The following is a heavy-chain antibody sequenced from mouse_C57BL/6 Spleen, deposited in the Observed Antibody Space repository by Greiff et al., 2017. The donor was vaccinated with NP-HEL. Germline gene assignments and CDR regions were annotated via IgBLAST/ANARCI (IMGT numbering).Heavy chain of an antibody. CDR2: INPNNGGT. CDR1: GYTFTDYN. Sequence: EVQLQQSGPELVKPGASVKIPCKASGYTFTDYNMDWVKQSHGKSLEWIGDINPNNGGTIYNQKFKGKATLTVDKSSSSAYMELRSMTAEDTAVYYCAREDSSNYFDYWGQGTTLTVSA. D-gene: IGHD1-1*01. CDR3: AREDSSNYFDY. V-gene: IGHV1-18*01. J-gene: IGHJ2*01.